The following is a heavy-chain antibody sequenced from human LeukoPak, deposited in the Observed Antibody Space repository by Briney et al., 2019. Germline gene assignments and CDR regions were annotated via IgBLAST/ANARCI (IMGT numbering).Heavy chain of an antibody. D-gene: IGHD3-9*01. Sequence: TGGSLRLSCAASGFTFSSYSMNWVRRAPGRGLEWFSYISSSSSTIYYADSVKGRFTISRDNAKNSLYLQMNSLRAEDTAVYYCAREPLIILTGYYEFGYWGQGTLVTVSS. CDR1: GFTFSSYS. V-gene: IGHV3-48*04. CDR3: AREPLIILTGYYEFGY. J-gene: IGHJ4*02. CDR2: ISSSSSTI.